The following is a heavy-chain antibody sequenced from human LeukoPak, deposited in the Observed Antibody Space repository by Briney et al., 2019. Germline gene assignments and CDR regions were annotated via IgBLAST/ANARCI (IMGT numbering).Heavy chain of an antibody. V-gene: IGHV1-18*01. CDR2: ISGYNGNT. CDR3: ARQLGIAVAGYYYYYMDV. D-gene: IGHD6-19*01. CDR1: GYTFSIYG. Sequence: GASVKVSCNTSGYTFSIYGITWLRQAPGQGLEWMGWISGYNGNTNYAQKFQGRVTMTTDTSTKTAYMELRSLRSDDTAVYYCARQLGIAVAGYYYYYMDVWGKGTTVTVSS. J-gene: IGHJ6*03.